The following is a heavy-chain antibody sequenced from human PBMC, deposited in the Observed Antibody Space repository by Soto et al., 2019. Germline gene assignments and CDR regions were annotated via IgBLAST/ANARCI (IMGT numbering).Heavy chain of an antibody. V-gene: IGHV3-23*01. Sequence: GGSLRLSCAASGFTFSSYAMNWVRQAPGKGLEWVSAVSGNGGRTYYADTVKGRFTISRDNSKNTLYLQMNSLRAEDTALYYCARPEISTSWGNGPDYWGQGTLVTVSS. CDR2: VSGNGGRT. D-gene: IGHD6-6*01. J-gene: IGHJ4*02. CDR1: GFTFSSYA. CDR3: ARPEISTSWGNGPDY.